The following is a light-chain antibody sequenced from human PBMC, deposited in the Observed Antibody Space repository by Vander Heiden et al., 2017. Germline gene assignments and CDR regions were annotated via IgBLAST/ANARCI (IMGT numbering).Light chain of an antibody. V-gene: IGKV1-39*01. CDR1: QSIGNF. Sequence: DIQMTQSPSYLSAFVGDRVTITCRASQSIGNFLIWYQQKLGKAPELLIYGASTLQSGVPSRFSGSGSGTDFTLTIGSLQPEDSATYFCQQGYATPLTFGPGTKVQI. CDR3: QQGYATPLT. J-gene: IGKJ3*01. CDR2: GAS.